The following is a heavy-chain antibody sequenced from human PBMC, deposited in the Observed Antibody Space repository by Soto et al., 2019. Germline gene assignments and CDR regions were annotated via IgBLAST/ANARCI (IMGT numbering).Heavy chain of an antibody. CDR3: ARESPAAMPTWGYYYYGMDV. D-gene: IGHD2-2*01. Sequence: GGSLRLSCAASGFTFSSYGMHWVRQAPGKGLEWVAVIWYDGSNKYYADSVKGRFTISRDNSKNTLYLQMNSLRAEDTAVYYCARESPAAMPTWGYYYYGMDVWGQGTTVTVSS. CDR1: GFTFSSYG. J-gene: IGHJ6*02. V-gene: IGHV3-33*01. CDR2: IWYDGSNK.